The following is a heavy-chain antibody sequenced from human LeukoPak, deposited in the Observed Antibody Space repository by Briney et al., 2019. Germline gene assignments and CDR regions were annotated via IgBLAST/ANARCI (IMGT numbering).Heavy chain of an antibody. CDR1: GGSISSSSYY. D-gene: IGHD1-26*01. CDR2: IYYSGST. V-gene: IGHV4-39*07. CDR3: ARASGSYFPFDY. Sequence: SETLSLTCTVSGGSISSSSYYWGWIRQPPGKGLEWIGSIYYSGSTYYNPSLKSRVTISVDTSKNQFSLKLSSVTAADTAVYYCARASGSYFPFDYWGQGTLVTVSS. J-gene: IGHJ4*02.